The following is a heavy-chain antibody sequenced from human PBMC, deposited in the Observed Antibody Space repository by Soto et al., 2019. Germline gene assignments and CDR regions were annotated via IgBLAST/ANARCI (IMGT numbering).Heavy chain of an antibody. J-gene: IGHJ6*02. V-gene: IGHV3-11*01. CDR1: GFTFSDYY. D-gene: IGHD2-2*01. CDR3: ARDIVVVPAAMSTSYGMDV. Sequence: GGSLRLSCAASGFTFSDYYMSWIRQAPGKGLEWVSCISSSGSTIYYADSVKGRFTISRDNAKNSLYLQMNSLRAEDTAVYYCARDIVVVPAAMSTSYGMDVWGQGTTVTVSS. CDR2: ISSSGSTI.